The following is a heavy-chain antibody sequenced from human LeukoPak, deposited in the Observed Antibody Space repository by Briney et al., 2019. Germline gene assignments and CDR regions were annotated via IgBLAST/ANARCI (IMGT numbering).Heavy chain of an antibody. Sequence: PGGSLRLSCAASGFNLSSYEMNWVRQAPGKGLEWVSYISSSGSTIYYADSVKGRFTISRDNAKNSLYLQMNSLRAEDTAVYYCARSMGNYDFWSGYYQLGYFDYWGQGTLVTVSS. V-gene: IGHV3-48*03. D-gene: IGHD3-3*01. J-gene: IGHJ4*02. CDR2: ISSSGSTI. CDR1: GFNLSSYE. CDR3: ARSMGNYDFWSGYYQLGYFDY.